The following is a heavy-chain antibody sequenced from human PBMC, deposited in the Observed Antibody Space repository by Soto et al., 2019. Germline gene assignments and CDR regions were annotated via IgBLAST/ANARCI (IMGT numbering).Heavy chain of an antibody. J-gene: IGHJ6*02. V-gene: IGHV1-69*01. CDR3: ARDNRITMVRGVISDYYYGMDV. CDR1: GGTFSSYA. Sequence: QVQLVQSGAEVKKPGSSVKVTCKASGGTFSSYAISWERQAPGQGLEWMGGIIPIFGTANYAQKFQGRVTITADESTSTAYMELSSLRSEDTAVYYCARDNRITMVRGVISDYYYGMDVWGQGTTVTVSS. CDR2: IIPIFGTA. D-gene: IGHD3-10*01.